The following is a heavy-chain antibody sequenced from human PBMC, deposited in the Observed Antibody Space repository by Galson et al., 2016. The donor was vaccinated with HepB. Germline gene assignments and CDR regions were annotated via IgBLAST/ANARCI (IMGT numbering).Heavy chain of an antibody. CDR2: ISAYNDNT. CDR3: ARDRAGTMDV. J-gene: IGHJ6*02. CDR1: GYTFTGYG. Sequence: SVKVSCKASGYTFTGYGINWMRQAPGQGLKWMGWISAYNDNTNYAQKLQGRVTMTTDTSTSTAYMELRSLRSDDTAVYYCARDRAGTMDVWGQGTTVTVSS. V-gene: IGHV1-18*01. D-gene: IGHD6-13*01.